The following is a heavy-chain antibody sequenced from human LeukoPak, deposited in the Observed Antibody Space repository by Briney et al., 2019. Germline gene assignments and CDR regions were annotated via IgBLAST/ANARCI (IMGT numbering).Heavy chain of an antibody. CDR1: GGSINNYY. D-gene: IGHD2-15*01. CDR2: IYTRGST. J-gene: IGHJ3*02. V-gene: IGHV4-4*07. Sequence: SETLSLTCTVSGGSINNYYWSWIRQPAGKGLEWIGRIYTRGSTNYNPSLKSRVTVSVDTSKNQFSLELSSVTAADTAVYYCARGRYCSADICSGGDAFDIWDQGTMVSVSS. CDR3: ARGRYCSADICSGGDAFDI.